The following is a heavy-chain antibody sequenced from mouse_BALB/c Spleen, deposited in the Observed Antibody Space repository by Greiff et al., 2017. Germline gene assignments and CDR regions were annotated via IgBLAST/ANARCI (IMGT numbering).Heavy chain of an antibody. J-gene: IGHJ2*01. Sequence: VQLQQSGAELVRPGALVKLSCKASGFNIKDYYMHWVKQRPEQGLEWIGWIDPENGNTIYDPKFQGKASITADTSSNTAYLQLSSLTSEDTAVYYCARGGVDYWGQGTTLTVSS. V-gene: IGHV14-1*02. CDR1: GFNIKDYY. CDR3: ARGGVDY. CDR2: IDPENGNT.